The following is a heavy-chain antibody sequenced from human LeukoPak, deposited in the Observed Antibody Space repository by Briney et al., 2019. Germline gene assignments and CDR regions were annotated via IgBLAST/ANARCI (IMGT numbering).Heavy chain of an antibody. J-gene: IGHJ3*01. CDR3: ARDWLAGNPYHAFDL. V-gene: IGHV3-7*01. CDR1: GFTFSSYW. CDR2: IKGDGSEE. D-gene: IGHD3-22*01. Sequence: GGSLRLSCAASGFTFSSYWMSWVRQAPGKGLECVANIKGDGSEEYYVDSVKGRFSISRDNAKNSLYLQMNSLRAEDTAVYYCARDWLAGNPYHAFDLWGKGTMVTVPS.